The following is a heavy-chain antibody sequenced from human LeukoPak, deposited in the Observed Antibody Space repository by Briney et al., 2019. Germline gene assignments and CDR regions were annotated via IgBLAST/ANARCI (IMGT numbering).Heavy chain of an antibody. CDR2: IRFDGSKK. Sequence: GGSLRLSCTTSGFSFSSYGIHWVRQAPGKGLEWVTFIRFDGSKKYYAASVKGSSTISRDNSKNTLYLQMNGVRAEDTGLYCCAKDGQFRYDSSGYYVDYWGQGTLVTVSS. CDR3: AKDGQFRYDSSGYYVDY. CDR1: GFSFSSYG. V-gene: IGHV3-30*02. J-gene: IGHJ4*02. D-gene: IGHD3-22*01.